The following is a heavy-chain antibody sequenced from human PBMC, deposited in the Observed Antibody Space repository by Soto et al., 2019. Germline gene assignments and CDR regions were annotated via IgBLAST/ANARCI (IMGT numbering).Heavy chain of an antibody. CDR2: INPSGGST. CDR1: GYTFTSYY. CDR3: ARDSGSYGYFDY. D-gene: IGHD5-18*01. V-gene: IGHV1-46*03. J-gene: IGHJ4*02. Sequence: ASVKVSCKASGYTFTSYYMHWVRQAPGQGLEWMGIINPSGGSTSYAQKFQGRVTMTGDTSTSTVYMELSSLRSEDTAVYYCARDSGSYGYFDYWGQGTLVTVSS.